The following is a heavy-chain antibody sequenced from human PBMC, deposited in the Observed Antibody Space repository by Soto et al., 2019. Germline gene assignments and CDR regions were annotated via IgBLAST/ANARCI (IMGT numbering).Heavy chain of an antibody. CDR1: GYTFTSYY. Sequence: QVQLVQSGAEVKKPGASVKVSCKASGYTFTSYYMHWVRQAPGQGLEWMGIINPSGGSANYAQKFQGRVTMTRDTSTSTVYMELSSLRSDATAVYYCARDRTSGGLFDYWGQGTLVTVSS. D-gene: IGHD2-15*01. J-gene: IGHJ4*02. V-gene: IGHV1-46*01. CDR3: ARDRTSGGLFDY. CDR2: INPSGGSA.